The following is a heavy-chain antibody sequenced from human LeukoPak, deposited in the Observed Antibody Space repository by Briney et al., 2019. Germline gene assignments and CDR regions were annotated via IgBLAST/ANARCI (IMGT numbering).Heavy chain of an antibody. D-gene: IGHD6-19*01. CDR2: ISAYNINT. Sequence: VASVKVSCKASGYSFTSYGISWVRQAPGQGLEWMGWISAYNINTIDVQKFQGRVTVTTDTSTSTAYMELRSLRSDDTAVYYCARDVRGYSSGWDRPLFDYWGQGTLVTVSS. CDR1: GYSFTSYG. CDR3: ARDVRGYSSGWDRPLFDY. J-gene: IGHJ4*02. V-gene: IGHV1-18*01.